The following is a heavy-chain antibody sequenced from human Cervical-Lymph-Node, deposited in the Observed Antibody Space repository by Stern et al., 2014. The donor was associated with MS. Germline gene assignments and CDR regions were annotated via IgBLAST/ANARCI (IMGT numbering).Heavy chain of an antibody. CDR1: GYTFTSYE. V-gene: IGHV1-18*01. J-gene: IGHJ4*02. D-gene: IGHD6-13*01. CDR3: ARNIAAADY. Sequence: QVQLVQSGGEVKKPGASVKVSCKASGYTFTSYEIHWVRQAPGQGLEWMGWISAYNGDTNYQDRVTMTKDTSTTTTYMELRSLTSDDTAVYYCARNIAAADYWGQGTLVIVSS. CDR2: ISAYNGDT.